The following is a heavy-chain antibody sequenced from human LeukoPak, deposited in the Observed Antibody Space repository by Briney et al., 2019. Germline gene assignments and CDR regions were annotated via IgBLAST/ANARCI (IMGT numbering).Heavy chain of an antibody. CDR2: FDPEDGET. CDR3: ATAYYYDSSGYYLNLNY. D-gene: IGHD3-22*01. CDR1: GYTLTELS. Sequence: GASVRVSCKVSGYTLTELSMHWVRQAPGKGLEWMGGFDPEDGETIHAQKFQGRVTMTEDTSTDTAYMELSSLRSEDTAVYYCATAYYYDSSGYYLNLNYWGQGTLVTVSS. J-gene: IGHJ4*02. V-gene: IGHV1-24*01.